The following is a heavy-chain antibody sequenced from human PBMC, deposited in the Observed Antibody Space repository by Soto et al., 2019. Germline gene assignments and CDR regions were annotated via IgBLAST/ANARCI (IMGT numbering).Heavy chain of an antibody. Sequence: QVQLVESGGGVVQPGRSLRLSCAASGFTFSSYGMHWVRQAPGKGLEWVAVISYDGSNKYYADSVKGRFTISRDNSKNTLYLQMNSLRDEDTAVYYCAKDSDIIVVVPAAPDVWGQGTTVTVSS. J-gene: IGHJ6*02. D-gene: IGHD2-2*01. CDR2: ISYDGSNK. CDR3: AKDSDIIVVVPAAPDV. CDR1: GFTFSSYG. V-gene: IGHV3-30*18.